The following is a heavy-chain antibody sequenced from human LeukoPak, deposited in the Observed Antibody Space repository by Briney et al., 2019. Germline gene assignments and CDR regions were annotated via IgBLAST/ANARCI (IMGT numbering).Heavy chain of an antibody. CDR1: GYIFTGYY. Sequence: ASVKVSCKASGYIFTGYYMHWVRQAPGQGLEWMGWINPNSGGADYAQKFQGRVTISVDTSKNQFSLKLSSVTAADTAVYYCARGFGLDLTLDYWGQGTLVTVSS. CDR2: INPNSGGA. J-gene: IGHJ4*02. D-gene: IGHD3/OR15-3a*01. CDR3: ARGFGLDLTLDY. V-gene: IGHV1-2*02.